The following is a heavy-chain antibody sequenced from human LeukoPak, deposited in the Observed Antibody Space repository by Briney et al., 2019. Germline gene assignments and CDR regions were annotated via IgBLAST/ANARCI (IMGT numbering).Heavy chain of an antibody. Sequence: GGSLRLSCAASGFTFRNYAMHWVRQAPGKGLEWMTFIRHDGSNIDYADSVKGRFIISRDNSKNTLYLQMNSLIVEDTAVYYCAKDHGGYVNQIDYWGQGTLVTVSS. V-gene: IGHV3-30*02. J-gene: IGHJ4*02. D-gene: IGHD5-12*01. CDR1: GFTFRNYA. CDR3: AKDHGGYVNQIDY. CDR2: IRHDGSNI.